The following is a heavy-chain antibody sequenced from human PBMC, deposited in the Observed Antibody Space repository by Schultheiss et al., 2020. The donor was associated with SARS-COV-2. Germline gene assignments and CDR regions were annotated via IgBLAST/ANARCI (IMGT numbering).Heavy chain of an antibody. CDR1: GFSLSDFS. Sequence: GGSLRLSCVGSGFSLSDFSINWVRQAPGKGLEWVANIKQDGSEKYYVDSLKGRFTISRDNSKNTLYLQMNSLRAEDTAQYYCVRDRWYCGGVDCSKVDYWGQGTLVTVSS. CDR3: VRDRWYCGGVDCSKVDY. J-gene: IGHJ4*02. CDR2: IKQDGSEK. D-gene: IGHD2-21*01. V-gene: IGHV3-7*03.